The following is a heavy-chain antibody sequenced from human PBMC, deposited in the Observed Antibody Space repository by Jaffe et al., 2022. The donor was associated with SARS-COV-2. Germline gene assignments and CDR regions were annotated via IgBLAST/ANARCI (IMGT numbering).Heavy chain of an antibody. Sequence: QVTLRESGPVLVKPTETLTLTCTVSGFSLSDDGMGVTWVRRPPGKALEWLAHIFWNGERLYRTSLKSRLTISKDTSKSQVLLTMTNMDPMDTGTYYCARLRVVAARWFDPWGQGTLVTVSS. J-gene: IGHJ5*02. V-gene: IGHV2-26*01. CDR3: ARLRVVAARWFDP. CDR1: GFSLSDDGMG. D-gene: IGHD2-15*01. CDR2: IFWNGER.